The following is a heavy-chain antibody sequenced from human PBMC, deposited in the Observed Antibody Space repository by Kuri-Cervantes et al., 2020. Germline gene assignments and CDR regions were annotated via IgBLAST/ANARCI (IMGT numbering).Heavy chain of an antibody. CDR2: MNPTRGNT. V-gene: IGHV1-8*01. CDR3: ARAIGMGTYYYYGMDV. CDR1: GYTFTSYD. J-gene: IGHJ6*02. D-gene: IGHD3-16*02. Sequence: ASVKVSCKASGYTFTSYDINWVRQATGQGLEWMGWMNPTRGNTGYAQKVQGRVTMTRNTSISTAYMELSSLRSEDTAVYYCARAIGMGTYYYYGMDVWGQGTTVTVSS.